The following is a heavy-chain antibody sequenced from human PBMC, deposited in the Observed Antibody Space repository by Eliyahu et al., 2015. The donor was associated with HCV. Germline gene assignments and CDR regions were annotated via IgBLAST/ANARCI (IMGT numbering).Heavy chain of an antibody. V-gene: IGHV1-69*01. CDR2: IIPIFGTA. D-gene: IGHD4-23*01. CDR3: ARAEYGGNNHFLFDY. J-gene: IGHJ4*02. CDR1: GGXFSXYA. Sequence: QVQLVQSGAEVKKPGSSVKVSCKASGGXFSXYAISWVRQAPGQGLEWMGGIIPIFGTANYAQKFQGRVTITADESTSTAYMELSSLRSEDTAVYYCARAEYGGNNHFLFDYWGQGTLVTVSS.